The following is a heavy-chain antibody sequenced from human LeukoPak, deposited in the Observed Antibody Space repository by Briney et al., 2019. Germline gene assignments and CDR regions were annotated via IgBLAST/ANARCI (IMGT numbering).Heavy chain of an antibody. D-gene: IGHD3-22*01. V-gene: IGHV3-23*01. CDR3: AKTEDYYDSSGYYSVAAFDY. CDR2: ISGSGGST. CDR1: GFTFSSYA. Sequence: GGSLRLSCAASGFTFSSYAMSWVHQAPGKGLEWVSAISGSGGSTYYADSVKGRFTISRDNSKNTLYLQMNSLRAEDTAVYYCAKTEDYYDSSGYYSVAAFDYWGQGTLVTVSS. J-gene: IGHJ4*02.